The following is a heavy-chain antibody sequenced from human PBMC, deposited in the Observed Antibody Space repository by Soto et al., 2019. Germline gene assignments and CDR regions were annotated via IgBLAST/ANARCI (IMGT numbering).Heavy chain of an antibody. Sequence: SETLSLTCAVYGGSFSGYYWSWIRQPPGKGLEWIGEINHSGSTNYNPSLKSRVTISVDTSKNQLSLKLSSVTAADTAVYYCARGGRGVMSYYYYGMDVWGQGTTVTVSS. V-gene: IGHV4-34*01. D-gene: IGHD2-15*01. CDR1: GGSFSGYY. J-gene: IGHJ6*02. CDR2: INHSGST. CDR3: ARGGRGVMSYYYYGMDV.